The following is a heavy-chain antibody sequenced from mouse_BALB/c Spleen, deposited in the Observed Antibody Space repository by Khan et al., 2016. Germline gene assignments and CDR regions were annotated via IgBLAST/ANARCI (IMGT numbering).Heavy chain of an antibody. J-gene: IGHJ2*01. CDR2: IYPGDGDT. V-gene: IGHV1-87*01. D-gene: IGHD1-1*01. CDR1: GYTFTSYW. Sequence: QVQLQQVGAELARPGASVKLSCKASGYTFTSYWMQWVKQRPGQGLEWVGAIYPGDGDTRYTQKFKGKATLTADKSSSTAYMQLSSLASEDSAVYYFARGYFGSNYFAYWGQGTTLTVSS. CDR3: ARGYFGSNYFAY.